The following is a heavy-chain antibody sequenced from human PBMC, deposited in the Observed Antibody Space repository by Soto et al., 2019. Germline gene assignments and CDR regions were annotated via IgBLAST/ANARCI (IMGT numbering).Heavy chain of an antibody. D-gene: IGHD6-19*01. Sequence: SETLSLTCTVSGGSISSYYWSWIRQPPGKGLEWIGYIYYSGSTNYNPSLKSRVTISVDTSKNRFSLKLSSVTAADTAVYYCARYSSGWYNNWFDPWGQGTLVTVSS. J-gene: IGHJ5*02. CDR3: ARYSSGWYNNWFDP. CDR2: IYYSGST. CDR1: GGSISSYY. V-gene: IGHV4-59*01.